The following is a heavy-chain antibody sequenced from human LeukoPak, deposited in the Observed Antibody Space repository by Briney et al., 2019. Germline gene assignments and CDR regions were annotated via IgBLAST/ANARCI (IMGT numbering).Heavy chain of an antibody. D-gene: IGHD3-10*01. Sequence: PGGSLRLSCAASGFTFSSYSMNWVRQAPGKGLEWVSSISSSSSYIYYADSVKGRFTISRDNAKNSLYLQMNSLGAEDTAVYYCASMGFYNYYGSGSYVIDYWGQGTLVTVSS. CDR1: GFTFSSYS. CDR3: ASMGFYNYYGSGSYVIDY. V-gene: IGHV3-21*01. CDR2: ISSSSSYI. J-gene: IGHJ4*02.